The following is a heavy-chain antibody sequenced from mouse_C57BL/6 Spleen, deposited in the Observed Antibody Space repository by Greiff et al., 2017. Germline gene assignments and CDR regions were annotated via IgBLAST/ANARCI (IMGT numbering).Heavy chain of an antibody. CDR2: ISDGGSYT. J-gene: IGHJ2*01. CDR3: ARGPGPYYFDY. CDR1: GFTFSSYA. V-gene: IGHV5-4*03. Sequence: EVMLVESGGGLVKPGGSLKLSCAASGFTFSSYAMSWVRQTPEKRLEWVATISDGGSYTYYPDNVKGRFTISRDNAKNNLYLQMSHLKSEDTAMYYCARGPGPYYFDYWGQGTTLTVSS. D-gene: IGHD4-1*01.